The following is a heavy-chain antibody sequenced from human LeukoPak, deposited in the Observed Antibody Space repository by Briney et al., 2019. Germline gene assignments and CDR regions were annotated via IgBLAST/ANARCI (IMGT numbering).Heavy chain of an antibody. Sequence: ASVRVSCKASGGTFSSYAISWVRQAPGQGLEWMGGIIPIFGTANYAQKFQGRVTITADESTSTAYMELSSLRSEDTAVYYCARDSQLLLQYYFDYWGQGTLVTVSS. CDR3: ARDSQLLLQYYFDY. J-gene: IGHJ4*02. V-gene: IGHV1-69*01. D-gene: IGHD2-15*01. CDR1: GGTFSSYA. CDR2: IIPIFGTA.